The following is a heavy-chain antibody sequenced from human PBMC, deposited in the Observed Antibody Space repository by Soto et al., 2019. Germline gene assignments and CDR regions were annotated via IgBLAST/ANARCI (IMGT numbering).Heavy chain of an antibody. V-gene: IGHV4-4*07. CDR2: IYSSGTT. CDR3: ARQTPFSSSWYAY. J-gene: IGHJ4*02. CDR1: GGSISNYY. Sequence: PSETLSLTCTVSGGSISNYYWTWIRQPAGKGLEWIGRIYSSGTTNYNSSLKSRLTMSVDTSKNQFSLKLTSVTAADTAVYYCARQTPFSSSWYAYWGQGSLVTVSS. D-gene: IGHD6-13*01.